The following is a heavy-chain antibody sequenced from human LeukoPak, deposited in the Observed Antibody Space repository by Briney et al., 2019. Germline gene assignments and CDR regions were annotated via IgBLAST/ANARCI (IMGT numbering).Heavy chain of an antibody. Sequence: SETLSLTCTVSGGSISSSSYYWGWIRQPPGKGLEWIGGIYYSGSTYYNPSLKSRVTISVDTSKNQFSLKLSSVTAADTAVYYCASGPIVVVISVDRAFDIWGQGTMVTVSS. CDR3: ASGPIVVVISVDRAFDI. CDR2: IYYSGST. D-gene: IGHD3-22*01. J-gene: IGHJ3*02. V-gene: IGHV4-39*01. CDR1: GGSISSSSYY.